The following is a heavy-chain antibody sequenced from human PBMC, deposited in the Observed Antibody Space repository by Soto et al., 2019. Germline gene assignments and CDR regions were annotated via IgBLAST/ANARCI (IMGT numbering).Heavy chain of an antibody. Sequence: QVQLVQSGAEVKKPGASVKVSCKASGYTFTSHDINWMRQATGQGLEWMGWMNPHSGHTNYAQKFQGRVTMTRDTAISTAYMELTSQRSEDTGIYYCASDMSTMWGQGTLVTVSS. V-gene: IGHV1-8*01. D-gene: IGHD2-2*01. CDR2: MNPHSGHT. CDR3: ASDMSTM. CDR1: GYTFTSHD. J-gene: IGHJ4*02.